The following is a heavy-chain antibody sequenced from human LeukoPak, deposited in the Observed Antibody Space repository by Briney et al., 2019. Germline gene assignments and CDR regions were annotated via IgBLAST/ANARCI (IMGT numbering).Heavy chain of an antibody. Sequence: SETLSLTCTVSGGSISSYYWSWIRQPPGKGLEWIGYIYYSGSTNYNPSLKSRVTISVDVSKNQFSLKVSSVTAADTAVYYCARDSGPRFDYWGQGTLVTVSS. CDR3: ARDSGPRFDY. J-gene: IGHJ4*02. V-gene: IGHV4-59*01. CDR2: IYYSGST. CDR1: GGSISSYY. D-gene: IGHD6-19*01.